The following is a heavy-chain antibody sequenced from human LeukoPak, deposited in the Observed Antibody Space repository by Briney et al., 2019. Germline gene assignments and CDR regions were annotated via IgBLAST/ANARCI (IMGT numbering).Heavy chain of an antibody. CDR1: GYSISSGYY. CDR2: IYHSGST. V-gene: IGHV4-38-2*02. CDR3: ARHLPPSRWFDP. Sequence: SETLSLTCTVSGYSISSGYYWDWIRQPPGKGLEWIGSIYHSGSTYYNPSLKSRVTISVDTSKNHFSLKLSSVTAADTSVYYCARHLPPSRWFDPWGQGTLVTVSS. D-gene: IGHD3-3*02. J-gene: IGHJ5*02.